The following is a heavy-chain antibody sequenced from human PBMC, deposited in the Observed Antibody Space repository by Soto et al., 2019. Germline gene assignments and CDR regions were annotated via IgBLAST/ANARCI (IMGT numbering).Heavy chain of an antibody. CDR2: IVPMFGTA. CDR3: ARDGDPQSAFWSGPLGGGRFDP. D-gene: IGHD3-3*01. J-gene: IGHJ5*02. CDR1: GGTFGNSA. V-gene: IGHV1-69*12. Sequence: QVQLVQSGAEVKKPGSSVNVSCKTSGGTFGNSAVTWVRQAPGQGLEWLGGIVPMFGTANYAQKFQGRVTITADESPATPYLELNSLKTDDTAVYSCARDGDPQSAFWSGPLGGGRFDPWGQGTLVTVSS.